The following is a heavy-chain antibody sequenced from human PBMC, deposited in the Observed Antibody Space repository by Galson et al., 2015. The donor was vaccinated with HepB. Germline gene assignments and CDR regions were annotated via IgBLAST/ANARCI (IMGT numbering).Heavy chain of an antibody. Sequence: SVKVSCKASGGTFSSYAISWVRQAPGQGLEWMGGIIPIFGTANYAQKFQGRVTITADKSTSTAYMELSSLRSEDTAVYYCAREREGMTTVTGEYYYYGMDVWGQGTTVTVSS. CDR3: AREREGMTTVTGEYYYYGMDV. CDR1: GGTFSSYA. D-gene: IGHD4-17*01. V-gene: IGHV1-69*06. J-gene: IGHJ6*02. CDR2: IIPIFGTA.